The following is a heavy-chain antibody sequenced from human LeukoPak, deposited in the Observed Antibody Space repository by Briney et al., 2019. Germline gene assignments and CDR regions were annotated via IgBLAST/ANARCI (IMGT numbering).Heavy chain of an antibody. CDR2: ISAYNGNT. V-gene: IGHV1-18*01. CDR1: GYTFTSYG. J-gene: IGHJ4*02. Sequence: ASVKVSCKASGYTFTSYGISWVRQAPGQGLEWMGWISAYNGNTNYAQKVQGRVTMTTDTSTSTAYRELRSLRSDDTALYSCARMSGDPQFFGVVTFFDYWGQGTLVTVSS. CDR3: ARMSGDPQFFGVVTFFDY. D-gene: IGHD3-3*01.